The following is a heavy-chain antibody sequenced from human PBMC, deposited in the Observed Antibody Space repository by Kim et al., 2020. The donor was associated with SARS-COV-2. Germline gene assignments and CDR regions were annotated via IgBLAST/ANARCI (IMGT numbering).Heavy chain of an antibody. CDR1: GGSMKSYY. D-gene: IGHD3-10*01. CDR2: IYYSGST. CDR3: ARLGSYDLKFDY. Sequence: SETLSLTCIVSGGSMKSYYWSWIRQPPGKGLELIGYIYYSGSTNYNPSLKSRVTISVDASKNQFSLKLSSVTAAATAVYYCARLGSYDLKFDYWGQGTLATVSS. V-gene: IGHV4-59*01. J-gene: IGHJ4*02.